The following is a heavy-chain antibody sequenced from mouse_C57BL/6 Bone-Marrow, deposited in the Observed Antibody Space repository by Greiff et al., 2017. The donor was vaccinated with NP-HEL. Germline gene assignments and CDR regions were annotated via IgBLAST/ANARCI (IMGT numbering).Heavy chain of an antibody. Sequence: DVKLVESGGGLVQPGGSLKLSCAASGFTFSDYYMYWVRQTPEKRLEWVAYISNGGGSTYYPDTVKGRFTISRDNAKNTLYLQMSRLKSEDTAMYYCARHYYYGSSPYYAMDYWGQGTSVTVSS. J-gene: IGHJ4*01. CDR2: ISNGGGST. D-gene: IGHD1-1*01. CDR3: ARHYYYGSSPYYAMDY. CDR1: GFTFSDYY. V-gene: IGHV5-12*01.